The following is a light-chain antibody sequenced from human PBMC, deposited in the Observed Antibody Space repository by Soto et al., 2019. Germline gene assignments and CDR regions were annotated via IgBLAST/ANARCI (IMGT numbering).Light chain of an antibody. J-gene: IGKJ1*01. V-gene: IGKV3-11*01. CDR2: DAS. CDR3: QQRNNWPWT. Sequence: DNVLTQSPDTLSLSPGERATLSCRASQSVSTYLAWYQQKPGQAPRLLIYDASDRATGIPARFSGSGSGTDFTLTISSLEPEDLAVYYCQQRNNWPWTFGQGTKVEIK. CDR1: QSVSTY.